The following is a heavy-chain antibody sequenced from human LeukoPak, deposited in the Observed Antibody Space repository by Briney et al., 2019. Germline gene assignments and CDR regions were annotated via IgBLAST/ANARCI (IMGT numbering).Heavy chain of an antibody. V-gene: IGHV3-30*18. CDR1: GFTFSSYG. CDR2: ISNDGSKK. CDR3: AKDRYSYAFEYSDS. J-gene: IGHJ4*02. Sequence: GGSLRLSCAAPGFTFSSYGMHWVRQAPGKGLDWVAVISNDGSKKYYADSVKGRFTISRDNSKNTLSLQVSSLRTEDTAVYYCAKDRYSYAFEYSDSWGQGTLVTISS. D-gene: IGHD5-18*01.